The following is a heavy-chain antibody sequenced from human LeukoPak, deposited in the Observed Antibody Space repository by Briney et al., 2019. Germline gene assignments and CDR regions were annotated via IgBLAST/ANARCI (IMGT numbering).Heavy chain of an antibody. D-gene: IGHD3-10*01. Sequence: GGSLRLSCAASGFTFSSYAMSWVRQAPGKGLEWVSAISGRGGSTYYADSVKGRFTISRDNSKNTLYLQMNSLRAEDTAVYYCAKSRAMVRANDAFDIWGQGTMVTVSS. V-gene: IGHV3-23*01. CDR3: AKSRAMVRANDAFDI. J-gene: IGHJ3*02. CDR2: ISGRGGST. CDR1: GFTFSSYA.